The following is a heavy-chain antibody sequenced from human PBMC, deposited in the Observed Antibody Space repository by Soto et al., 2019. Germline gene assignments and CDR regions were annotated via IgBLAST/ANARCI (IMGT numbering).Heavy chain of an antibody. CDR1: GYSFTSYW. CDR3: ARLNSKRGNWFDP. CDR2: IYPGDSDT. D-gene: IGHD3-22*01. Sequence: GGSLRLSCKGSGYSFTSYWIGWVRQMPGKGLEWMGIIYPGDSDTRYSPSFQGQVTISADKSISTAYLQWSSLKASDTAMYYCARLNSKRGNWFDPWGQGTLVTVSS. J-gene: IGHJ5*02. V-gene: IGHV5-51*01.